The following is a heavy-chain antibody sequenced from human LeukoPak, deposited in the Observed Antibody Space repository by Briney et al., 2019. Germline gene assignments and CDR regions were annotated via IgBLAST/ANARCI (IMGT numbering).Heavy chain of an antibody. V-gene: IGHV3-23*01. CDR1: GFTFSSYA. Sequence: HSGGSLRLSCAASGFTFSSYAMSWVRQAPGRGLEWVSAISGSGGSTYYADSVKGRFTISRDNSKNTLYLQMNSLRAEDTAVYYCAKDHTVVTPLYFDYWGQGTLVTVSS. CDR3: AKDHTVVTPLYFDY. CDR2: ISGSGGST. D-gene: IGHD4-23*01. J-gene: IGHJ4*02.